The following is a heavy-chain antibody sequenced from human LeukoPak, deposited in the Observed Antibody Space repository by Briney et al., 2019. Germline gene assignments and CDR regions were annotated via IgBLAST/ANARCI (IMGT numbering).Heavy chain of an antibody. Sequence: GASVKVSCKASGYTFTGYYMHWVRQAPGQGLEWMGWINPNSGGTNYAQKFQGRVTMTRDTSISTAYMELSRLRSDDTAVYYCARAPKYCSGGSCYPCYYGMDVWGQGTTVTVSS. CDR2: INPNSGGT. V-gene: IGHV1-2*02. CDR3: ARAPKYCSGGSCYPCYYGMDV. J-gene: IGHJ6*02. CDR1: GYTFTGYY. D-gene: IGHD2-15*01.